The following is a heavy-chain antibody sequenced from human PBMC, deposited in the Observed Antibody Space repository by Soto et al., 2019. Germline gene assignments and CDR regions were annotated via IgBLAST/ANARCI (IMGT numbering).Heavy chain of an antibody. CDR3: ARRGSGSYYDY. V-gene: IGHV3-23*01. CDR2: ISGSGGST. CDR1: GFTFSSYA. Sequence: EVQLLESGGGLVQPGGPLRLSCAASGFTFSSYAMRWVRQAPVKGLEWVSAISGSGGSTYYADSVKGRFTISRDNSKNTLYLQMNSLSAEDTAVYYCARRGSGSYYDYWGQGTLVTVSS. D-gene: IGHD1-26*01. J-gene: IGHJ4*02.